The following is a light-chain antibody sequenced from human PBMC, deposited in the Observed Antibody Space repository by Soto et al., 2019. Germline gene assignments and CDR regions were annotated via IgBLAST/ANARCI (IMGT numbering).Light chain of an antibody. V-gene: IGKV3-11*01. J-gene: IGKJ4*01. CDR3: QQRSNWPLT. CDR2: DAS. Sequence: EIVLTQSPATLSLSPGERATLSCRASQSLSTYLAWYQHNPGQAPRLLIYDASKRAAGLPARFSGSGSGTAFTLTISSLEPEDVAIYYCQQRSNWPLTFGGGTKVELK. CDR1: QSLSTY.